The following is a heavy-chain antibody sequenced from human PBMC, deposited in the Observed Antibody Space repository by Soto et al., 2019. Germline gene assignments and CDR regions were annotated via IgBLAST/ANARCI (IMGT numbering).Heavy chain of an antibody. CDR1: GGTFSSYA. CDR3: ATPGGHFTYYHMLPAPSPFDY. D-gene: IGHD3-9*01. V-gene: IGHV1-69*06. J-gene: IGHJ4*02. CDR2: IIPIFGTA. Sequence: ASVKVSCKASGGTFSSYAISGVRQAPGQGLEWMGGIIPIFGTANYAQKFQGRVTITADKSTSTDYMELSSMRSEDTAVYYCATPGGHFTYYHMLPAPSPFDYLGQGTLVPV.